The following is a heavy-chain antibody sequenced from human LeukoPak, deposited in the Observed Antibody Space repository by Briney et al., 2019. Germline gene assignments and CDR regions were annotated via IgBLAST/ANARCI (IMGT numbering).Heavy chain of an antibody. J-gene: IGHJ4*02. CDR1: GDSVSIKSVS. CDR2: TYYRSKWYT. Sequence: SQTLSLTCAISGDSVSIKSVSWIWIRQSPSRGLEWLGRTYYRSKWYTDYAVSVKSRINSNPDTSKNQFSLQLKSVTPEDTAVYYCAGGSGTMAYWGLGTLVTVSS. CDR3: AGGSGTMAY. D-gene: IGHD3-10*01. V-gene: IGHV6-1*01.